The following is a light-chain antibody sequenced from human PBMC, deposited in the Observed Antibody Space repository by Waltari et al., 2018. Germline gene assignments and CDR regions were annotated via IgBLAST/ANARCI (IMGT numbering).Light chain of an antibody. V-gene: IGKV3-20*01. CDR3: QHYVRLPVS. Sequence: EIVLTQSPGTLSLSPGDRATLSCGASQSVSRSLAWYQQKPGQAPRLLIYGASSRATGVPDRFSGSGSGTDFSLTISRLEPEDFAVYYCQHYVRLPVSFGQGTKVEIK. CDR1: QSVSRS. CDR2: GAS. J-gene: IGKJ1*01.